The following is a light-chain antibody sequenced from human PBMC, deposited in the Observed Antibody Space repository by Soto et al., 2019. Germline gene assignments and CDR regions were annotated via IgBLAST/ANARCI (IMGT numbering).Light chain of an antibody. J-gene: IGKJ3*01. V-gene: IGKV3-20*01. CDR1: QTINNRY. CDR3: HHYDNSPPFP. Sequence: EIVLTQSPGTLSLSPGERAILSCRASQTINNRYLAWYQQMPGRAPRLLIHAASSRAAGIPDRLSGSGSGTDFTLTINRLEPEDFAIYYCHHYDNSPPFPFGPGTTVDI. CDR2: AAS.